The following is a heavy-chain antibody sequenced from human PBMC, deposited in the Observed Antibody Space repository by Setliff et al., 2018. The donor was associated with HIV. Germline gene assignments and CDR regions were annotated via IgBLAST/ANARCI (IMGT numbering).Heavy chain of an antibody. CDR1: GYRFTDYY. CDR2: IDPENSET. V-gene: IGHV1-69-2*01. Sequence: ASVKVSCKASGYRFTDYYMHWVQQAPGKGLEWVGRIDPENSETVYAEKFQGRVTMTADTSTDTAYMVLSRLRSEDTAVYYCATGYNFGPQTDYHYYYMDVWGKGTTVTVSS. J-gene: IGHJ6*03. D-gene: IGHD5-18*01. CDR3: ATGYNFGPQTDYHYYYMDV.